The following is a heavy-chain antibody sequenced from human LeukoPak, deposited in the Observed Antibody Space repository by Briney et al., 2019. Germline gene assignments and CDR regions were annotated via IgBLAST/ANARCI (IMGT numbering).Heavy chain of an antibody. V-gene: IGHV3-30*03. Sequence: GESLRLSCAASGFTFSSYGMHWVRQAPGKGLEWVAVISYDGSNKYYADSVKGRFTISRDNSKNTLYVQMNSLRTEDTAVYYCARGAPPDYWGQGTLVTVSS. CDR3: ARGAPPDY. J-gene: IGHJ4*02. CDR2: ISYDGSNK. CDR1: GFTFSSYG.